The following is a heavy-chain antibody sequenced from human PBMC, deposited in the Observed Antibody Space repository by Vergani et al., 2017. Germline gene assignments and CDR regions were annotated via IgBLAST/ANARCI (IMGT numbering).Heavy chain of an antibody. J-gene: IGHJ4*02. D-gene: IGHD2-15*01. V-gene: IGHV4-31*03. CDR3: ARGPRVVVVAASRGVFDY. Sequence: QVQLQESGPGLVKPSQPLSLTCTVSGGSISSGGYYWSWIRQHPGKGLEWIGYIYYSGSTYYNPSLKSRVTISVDTSKNQFSLKLSSVTAADTAVYYCARGPRVVVVAASRGVFDYWGQGTLVTVSS. CDR1: GGSISSGGYY. CDR2: IYYSGST.